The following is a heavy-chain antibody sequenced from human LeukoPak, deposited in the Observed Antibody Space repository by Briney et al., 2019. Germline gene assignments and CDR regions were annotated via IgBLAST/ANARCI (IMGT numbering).Heavy chain of an antibody. CDR3: ARGRGLTMVRGVIPPWREYFDY. CDR2: IDHSGTT. V-gene: IGHV4-34*01. D-gene: IGHD3-10*01. J-gene: IGHJ4*02. Sequence: SETLSLTCVVYGGSFSGYYWSWIRQPPGKGLEWIGEIDHSGTTNYNPSLKSRVTMSVDTSKNQFSLMVSSVTAADTAVYYCARGRGLTMVRGVIPPWREYFDYWGQGTLVTVSS. CDR1: GGSFSGYY.